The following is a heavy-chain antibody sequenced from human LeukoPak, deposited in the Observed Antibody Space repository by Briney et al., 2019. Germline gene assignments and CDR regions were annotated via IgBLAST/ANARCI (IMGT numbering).Heavy chain of an antibody. Sequence: GDSVTVTCKAYGGTFSSYAFSWVRQAPGQGLEWMGGIIPIFSTENNAQKIQGRATFINAEYTSTAYMELSGLRSEDTAVYFCARGRGKPCVYYFDYWGQGTLVTVSS. CDR1: GGTFSSYA. CDR3: ARGRGKPCVYYFDY. V-gene: IGHV1-69*05. CDR2: IIPIFSTE. D-gene: IGHD3-10*01. J-gene: IGHJ4*02.